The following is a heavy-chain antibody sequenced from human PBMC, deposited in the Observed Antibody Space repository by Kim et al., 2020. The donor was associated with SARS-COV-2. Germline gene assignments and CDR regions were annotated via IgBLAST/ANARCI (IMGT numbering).Heavy chain of an antibody. CDR1: GFTFGDYA. Sequence: GGSLRLSCTASGFTFGDYAMSWVRQAPGKGLEWVGFIRSKAYGGTTAYAASVKGRFTIARDDSKSIAYLQMNSLKTEETAVYYCTRDDSSGWYGLYYIDYWGQGTLVTVSS. V-gene: IGHV3-49*04. D-gene: IGHD6-19*01. CDR3: TRDDSSGWYGLYYIDY. J-gene: IGHJ4*02. CDR2: IRSKAYGGTT.